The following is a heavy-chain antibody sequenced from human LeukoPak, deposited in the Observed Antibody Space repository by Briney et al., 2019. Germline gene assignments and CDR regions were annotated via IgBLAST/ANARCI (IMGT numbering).Heavy chain of an antibody. J-gene: IGHJ4*02. V-gene: IGHV1-2*02. D-gene: IGHD3-3*01. CDR1: GYTFTGYY. CDR3: ARLESVLGTFDY. Sequence: GASVKVSSKASGYTFTGYYMHWVRQAPGQGLEWMGWINPNSGGTNYAQKFQGRVTMTRDTSISTAYMELSRLRSDDTAVYYCARLESVLGTFDYWGQGTLVTVSS. CDR2: INPNSGGT.